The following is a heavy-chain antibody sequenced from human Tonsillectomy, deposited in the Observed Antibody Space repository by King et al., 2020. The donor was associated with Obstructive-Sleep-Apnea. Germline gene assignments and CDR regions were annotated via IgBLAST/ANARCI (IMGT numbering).Heavy chain of an antibody. CDR2: ISWNSKNI. D-gene: IGHD6-13*01. V-gene: IGHV3-9*01. CDR3: AKDHGGSSWYYFEY. Sequence: VQLVESGGGLRQPGRSLRLSCAASGFSFEDYAMHWVRQVPGKGLEWVSGISWNSKNIGYADSVKGRFTISRDNAKNSLYLQMNTLRAEDTALYYCAKDHGGSSWYYFEYWGQGTLVTVSS. J-gene: IGHJ4*02. CDR1: GFSFEDYA.